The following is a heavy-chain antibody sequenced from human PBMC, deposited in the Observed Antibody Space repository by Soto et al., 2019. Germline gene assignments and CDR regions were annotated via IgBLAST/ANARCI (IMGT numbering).Heavy chain of an antibody. CDR1: GGNIRSHY. CDR2: IYYSGST. V-gene: IGHV4-59*08. J-gene: IGHJ6*03. CDR3: ARLSRSDPLYYYYYYMDV. Sequence: SLPMCVTYTVAGGNIRSHYWSWIRKPTGKGLEWIGYIYYSGSTNYNPSLKSRVTISVDTSKNQFSLKLSSVTAADTAVYYCARLSRSDPLYYYYYYMDVWGKGTTVTVSS.